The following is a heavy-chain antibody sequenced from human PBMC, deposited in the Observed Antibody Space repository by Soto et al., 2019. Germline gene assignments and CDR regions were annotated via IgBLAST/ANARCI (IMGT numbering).Heavy chain of an antibody. Sequence: PSETLSLTCTVSGGSISSYYWSWIRQPPGKGPEWIGYIYYSGSTDYNPSLMSRVTISVDTSKNQFSLQLTSVTAADTAVYYCARLILWFGDVLAPTDSWFDPWGQGTLVTVSS. CDR2: IYYSGST. CDR1: GGSISSYY. CDR3: ARLILWFGDVLAPTDSWFDP. V-gene: IGHV4-59*08. J-gene: IGHJ5*02. D-gene: IGHD3-10*01.